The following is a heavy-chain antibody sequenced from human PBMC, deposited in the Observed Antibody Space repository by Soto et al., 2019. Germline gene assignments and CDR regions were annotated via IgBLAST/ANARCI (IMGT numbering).Heavy chain of an antibody. V-gene: IGHV3-64*01. D-gene: IGHD6-6*01. CDR2: ISSNGVGT. Sequence: EVQLAESGGGLAQPGGSLRLSCAASGFTLSGYAMDWVRQAPGKGLEYVSGISSNGVGTYYTTSVQGIFTISRDNSKNTVYLQMGSLRPEDMAVYYCARRARPDFYYMDVWGKGTTVTVSS. CDR1: GFTLSGYA. J-gene: IGHJ6*03. CDR3: ARRARPDFYYMDV.